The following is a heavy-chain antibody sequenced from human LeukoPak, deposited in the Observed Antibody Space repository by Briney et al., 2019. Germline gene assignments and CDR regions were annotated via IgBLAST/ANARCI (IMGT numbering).Heavy chain of an antibody. Sequence: SVKVSCKASGDTFSNYAISWVRQAPGQGLEWMGRIIPILGIANYAQKFQGRVTITADKSTSTAYMELSSLRSEDTAMYYCARGNILTAYYNDYWGQGTLVTVSS. V-gene: IGHV1-69*04. CDR2: IIPILGIA. D-gene: IGHD3-9*01. J-gene: IGHJ4*02. CDR3: ARGNILTAYYNDY. CDR1: GDTFSNYA.